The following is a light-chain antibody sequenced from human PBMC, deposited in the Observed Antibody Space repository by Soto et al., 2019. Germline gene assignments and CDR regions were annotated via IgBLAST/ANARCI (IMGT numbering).Light chain of an antibody. Sequence: SALTQPASMSGSPGQSITISCTGTSSDVGGYNYVSWYQRHPGKAPKLMIYEVSNRPSGVSNRFSGSKSGNTASLTISGLQAEDEADYYCSSSTINNTVLFGGGTKVTVL. CDR2: EVS. V-gene: IGLV2-14*01. CDR1: SSDVGGYNY. J-gene: IGLJ2*01. CDR3: SSSTINNTVL.